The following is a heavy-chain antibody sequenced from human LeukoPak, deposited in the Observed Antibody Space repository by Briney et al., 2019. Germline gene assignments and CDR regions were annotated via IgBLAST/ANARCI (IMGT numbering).Heavy chain of an antibody. CDR3: ARAHDLYGSGSYYISPSDY. D-gene: IGHD3-10*01. V-gene: IGHV3-64*01. CDR2: ISSNGGST. CDR1: GFTFSSYA. J-gene: IGHJ4*02. Sequence: GGSLRLSCAASGFTFSSYAMHWVRQAPGKGLEYVSAISSNGGSTYYANSVKGRFTISRDNSKNTLYLQMGSLRAGDMAVYYCARAHDLYGSGSYYISPSDYWGQGTLVTVSS.